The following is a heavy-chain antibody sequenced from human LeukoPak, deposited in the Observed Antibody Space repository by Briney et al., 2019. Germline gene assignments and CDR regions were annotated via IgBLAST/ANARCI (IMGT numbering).Heavy chain of an antibody. Sequence: ASVKVSCKASGYSFTSYAYNWVRQAPGQGLEWMGWISAYDGGTKYAQDLQGRVTMTTDTSTRTAYMELTRLTSDDTAVYYCARDPLTSTWSPYYFTLDVWGEGATGSVSS. D-gene: IGHD6-13*01. CDR1: GYSFTSYA. CDR2: ISAYDGGT. CDR3: ARDPLTSTWSPYYFTLDV. J-gene: IGHJ6*01. V-gene: IGHV1-18*01.